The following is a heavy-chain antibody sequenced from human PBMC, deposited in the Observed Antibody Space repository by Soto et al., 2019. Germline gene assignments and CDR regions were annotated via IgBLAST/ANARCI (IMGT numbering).Heavy chain of an antibody. Sequence: PSETLSLTCSIYSGSLSGYYWSLIRQPPGKGLEWIGEISQSGNTNYSPSLKSRVSISIDTSKKQFSLNLASVSAADTAVYYCARAPKVSGSSQTRPDFWGQGTLVT. J-gene: IGHJ4*02. CDR1: SGSLSGYY. CDR3: ARAPKVSGSSQTRPDF. D-gene: IGHD6-6*01. CDR2: ISQSGNT. V-gene: IGHV4-34*01.